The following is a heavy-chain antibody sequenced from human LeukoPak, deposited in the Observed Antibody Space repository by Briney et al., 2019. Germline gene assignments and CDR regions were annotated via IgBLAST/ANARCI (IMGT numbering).Heavy chain of an antibody. D-gene: IGHD3-22*01. CDR1: GFTFSNDG. Sequence: QPGGSLGLSCAASGFTFSNDGMHWVRQAPGRGLEWVALISYDGSDKHYADSVKGRFTVSRDNSKNTLYLQMNSLSRDDTAVYYCVGVGGYDSSGFLDYWGQGTLVTVSS. CDR2: ISYDGSDK. V-gene: IGHV3-30*03. CDR3: VGVGGYDSSGFLDY. J-gene: IGHJ4*02.